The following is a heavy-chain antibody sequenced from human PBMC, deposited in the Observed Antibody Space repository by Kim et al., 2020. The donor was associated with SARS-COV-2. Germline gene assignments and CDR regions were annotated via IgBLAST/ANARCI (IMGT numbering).Heavy chain of an antibody. CDR3: AKSFSGSYFGYDY. CDR2: ISYDGSNK. J-gene: IGHJ4*02. Sequence: GGSLRHSCAASGFTFNTYGMHWVRQAPGKGLEWVAVISYDGSNKYYADSVKGRFTISRDNSKNTLYLQMNSLRIEDTAVYYCAKSFSGSYFGYDYWGQGTLAT. CDR1: GFTFNTYG. D-gene: IGHD1-26*01. V-gene: IGHV3-30*18.